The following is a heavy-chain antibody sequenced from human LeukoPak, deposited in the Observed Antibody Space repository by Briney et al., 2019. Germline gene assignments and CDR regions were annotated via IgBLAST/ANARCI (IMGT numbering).Heavy chain of an antibody. CDR3: AKDDIARGSGSYLDY. D-gene: IGHD3-10*01. Sequence: GGSLRLSCAASGFTFSSYAMSWVRQAPGKGLEWVAIVSYDGINKHYADSVKGRFTISRDNSKNTLYLQMNNLRDEDTAVYYCAKDDIARGSGSYLDYWGQGTLVTVSS. V-gene: IGHV3-30*18. J-gene: IGHJ4*02. CDR2: VSYDGINK. CDR1: GFTFSSYA.